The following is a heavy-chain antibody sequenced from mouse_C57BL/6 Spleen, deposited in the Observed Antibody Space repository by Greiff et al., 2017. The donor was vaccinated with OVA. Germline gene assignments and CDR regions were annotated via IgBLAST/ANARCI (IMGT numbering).Heavy chain of an antibody. J-gene: IGHJ1*03. CDR1: GFSLTSYG. CDR2: IWSGGST. Sequence: QVQLQQSGPGLVQPSQSLSITCTVSGFSLTSYGVHWVRQSPGKGLEWLGVIWSGGSTDYNAAFISRLSISKDNSKSQVFFKMKSLQADDTAIYYCARKNYGNYDYWYFDVWGTGTTVTVSS. V-gene: IGHV2-2*01. CDR3: ARKNYGNYDYWYFDV. D-gene: IGHD2-1*01.